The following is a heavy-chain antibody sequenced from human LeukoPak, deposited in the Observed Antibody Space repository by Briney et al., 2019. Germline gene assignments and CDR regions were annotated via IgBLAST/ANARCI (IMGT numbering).Heavy chain of an antibody. J-gene: IGHJ4*02. V-gene: IGHV1-69*13. CDR2: IIPIFGTA. Sequence: GASVKVSCTASGGTFSSYAISWVRQAPGQGLEWMGGIIPIFGTANYAQKFQGRVTITADESTSTAYMELSSLRSEDTAVYYCARGRYFDWFGNYYFDYWGQGTLVTVS. CDR3: ARGRYFDWFGNYYFDY. CDR1: GGTFSSYA. D-gene: IGHD3-9*01.